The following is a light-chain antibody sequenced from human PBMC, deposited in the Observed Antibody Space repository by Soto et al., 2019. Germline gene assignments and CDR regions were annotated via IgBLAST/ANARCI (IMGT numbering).Light chain of an antibody. J-gene: IGLJ2*01. CDR2: GKN. Sequence: QSVLTQPPSVSGAPGQRVTISCTGSSSNIGADYDVHWYLQLPGTAPKLLIYGKNNRPSGVPDRFSGSKSGTSASLAITGLQAEDEADYYCQSYDNGLSGYVVFGGGTKLTVL. CDR1: SSNIGADYD. CDR3: QSYDNGLSGYVV. V-gene: IGLV1-40*01.